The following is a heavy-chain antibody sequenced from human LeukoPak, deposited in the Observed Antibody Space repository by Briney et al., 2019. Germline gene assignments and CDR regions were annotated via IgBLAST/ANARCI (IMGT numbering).Heavy chain of an antibody. J-gene: IGHJ5*02. V-gene: IGHV1-46*01. CDR3: ARDPYLNHYGSGSYYSNWFDP. Sequence: ASVKVSCKASGYTFTSYYMHWVRQAPGQGLEWMGIINPSSSSTNYAQKFQGRVTMTRDTSTSTVYMELSSLRSEDTAVYYCARDPYLNHYGSGSYYSNWFDPWGQGTLVTVSS. CDR2: INPSSSST. CDR1: GYTFTSYY. D-gene: IGHD3-10*01.